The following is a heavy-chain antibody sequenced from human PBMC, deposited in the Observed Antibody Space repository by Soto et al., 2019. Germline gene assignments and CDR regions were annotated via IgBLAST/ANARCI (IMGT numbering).Heavy chain of an antibody. J-gene: IGHJ4*02. D-gene: IGHD1-1*01. V-gene: IGHV2-5*02. CDR1: GFSLTTSGVG. CDR2: IFWDDDR. CDR3: VHIYREVYNYRSFDY. Sequence: SGPTLVNPTETPTLTCSFSGFSLTTSGVGVGWIRQPPGKAPEWLALIFWDDDRRYSPALKTRLTITRGISKNQVVLTVTNMDPVDTATYYCVHIYREVYNYRSFDYWGQGTLVTVSS.